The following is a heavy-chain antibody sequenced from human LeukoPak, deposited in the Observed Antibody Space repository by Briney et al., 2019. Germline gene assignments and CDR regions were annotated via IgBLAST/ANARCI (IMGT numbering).Heavy chain of an antibody. CDR1: GGSLSSGGYS. CDR2: IYYSGST. CDR3: ARVGGNYYDSSGEERMDV. D-gene: IGHD3-22*01. J-gene: IGHJ6*02. Sequence: SQTLSLTCAVSGGSLSSGGYSWSWIRQPPGKGLEWLGYIYYSGSTYYNPSLKSRVTISVDTSKNQFSLKLSSVTAADTAVYYCARVGGNYYDSSGEERMDVWGQGTTVTVSS. V-gene: IGHV4-30-2*05.